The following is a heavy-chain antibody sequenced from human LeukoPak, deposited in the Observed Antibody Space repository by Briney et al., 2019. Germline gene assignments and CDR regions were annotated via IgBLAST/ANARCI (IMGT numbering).Heavy chain of an antibody. J-gene: IGHJ3*02. CDR2: VSWNSGRL. CDR1: GFSFDDYA. D-gene: IGHD3-10*01. V-gene: IGHV3-9*01. CDR3: AKDYGSGSLRKAFDI. Sequence: PGGSLRLSCAASGFSFDDYAMHWVRQAPGKGLEWVSGVSWNSGRLDYADSVKGRFTISRDNAKNSLYLQMNSLRADDTALYYCAKDYGSGSLRKAFDIWGQGTMVTVSS.